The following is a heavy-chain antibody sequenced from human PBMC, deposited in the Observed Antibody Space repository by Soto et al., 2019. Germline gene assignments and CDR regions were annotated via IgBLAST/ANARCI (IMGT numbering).Heavy chain of an antibody. Sequence: GGSLRLSCAASGFTFSDYYMSWIRQAPGKGLEWVSYISSSSYTNYADSVKGRFTISRDNAKNSLYLQMNSLRAEDTALYYCAKDTRAYSSGWFDAFDIWGQGTMVTVSS. V-gene: IGHV3-11*05. CDR1: GFTFSDYY. D-gene: IGHD6-19*01. CDR3: AKDTRAYSSGWFDAFDI. CDR2: ISSSSYT. J-gene: IGHJ3*02.